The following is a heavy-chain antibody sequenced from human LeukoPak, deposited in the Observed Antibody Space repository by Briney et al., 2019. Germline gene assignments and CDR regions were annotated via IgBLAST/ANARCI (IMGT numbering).Heavy chain of an antibody. J-gene: IGHJ6*03. V-gene: IGHV4-38-2*02. CDR3: ARVRKEGYYYYMDV. CDR2: IYHSGST. Sequence: SETLSLTCTVSGYSISSGYYWGWIRQPPGKGLEWIVSIYHSGSTYYNPSLKSRVTISVDTSKNQFSLKLSSVTAADTAVYYCARVRKEGYYYYMDVWGKGTTVTVSS. CDR1: GYSISSGYY.